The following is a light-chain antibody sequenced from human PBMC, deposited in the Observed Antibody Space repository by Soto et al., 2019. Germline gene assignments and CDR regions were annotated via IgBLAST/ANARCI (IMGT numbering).Light chain of an antibody. CDR3: QQYGDSLT. J-gene: IGKJ4*01. Sequence: EIVMTQSPATLSVSPGERATLSCRASQSVSSNLAWYQQKPGQAPRLLIYGASRRATGIPDRFSGSGSGTDFTLTISRLEAEDFAVYYCQQYGDSLTFGGGTKVDIK. CDR1: QSVSSN. V-gene: IGKV3-20*01. CDR2: GAS.